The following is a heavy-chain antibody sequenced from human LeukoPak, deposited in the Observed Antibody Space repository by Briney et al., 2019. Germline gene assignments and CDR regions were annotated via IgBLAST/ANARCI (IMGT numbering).Heavy chain of an antibody. CDR1: GGSISSSSYY. V-gene: IGHV4-61*01. Sequence: SETLSLTCTVSGGSISSSSYYWGWIRQPPGKGLEWIGYIYYSGRTNYNPSLKSRVTISVDTSKNQFSLKLSSVTAADTAVYYCVREILGYNFWCEGDAFDIWGQGTMVTVSS. J-gene: IGHJ3*02. D-gene: IGHD3-3*01. CDR3: VREILGYNFWCEGDAFDI. CDR2: IYYSGRT.